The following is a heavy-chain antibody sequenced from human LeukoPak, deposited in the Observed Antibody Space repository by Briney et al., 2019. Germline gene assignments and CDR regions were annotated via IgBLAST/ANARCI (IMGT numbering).Heavy chain of an antibody. V-gene: IGHV1-18*01. Sequence: GASVTVSCRASGYTFTSYGISWVRQAPGQGLEWIGWISAYNGNTNYAQKLQGRVTITTDTSTSTAYLELRSLRSDDTAVYYCARGGVSTIFGVAYDYWGQGTLVTVSS. CDR2: ISAYNGNT. D-gene: IGHD3-3*01. J-gene: IGHJ4*02. CDR1: GYTFTSYG. CDR3: ARGGVSTIFGVAYDY.